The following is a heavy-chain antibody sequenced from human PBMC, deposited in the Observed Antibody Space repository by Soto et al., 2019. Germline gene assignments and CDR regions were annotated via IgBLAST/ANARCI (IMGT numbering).Heavy chain of an antibody. CDR3: ARDPSEGRVGNWFES. J-gene: IGHJ5*01. CDR1: GFTFSRYG. CDR2: ISSTTSYV. V-gene: IGHV3-21*06. D-gene: IGHD2-2*01. Sequence: GGPLRLSXAASGFTFSRYGMNWLRQAPGKGLEWVASISSTTSYVYYADSVKGRFSTSRDNAKNILYLEMYALRTEDTAVYYCARDPSEGRVGNWFESWGQGTLVTVSS.